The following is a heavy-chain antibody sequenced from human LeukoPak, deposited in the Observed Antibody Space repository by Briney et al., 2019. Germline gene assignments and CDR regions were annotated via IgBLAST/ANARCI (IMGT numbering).Heavy chain of an antibody. V-gene: IGHV3-30-3*01. CDR2: ISYDGSNK. D-gene: IGHD3-22*01. Sequence: HPGRSLRLSCAASGFTFSSYAMHWVRQAPGKGLEWVAVISYDGSNKYYADSVKGRFTISRDNSKNTLYLQMNSLRAEDTAVYYCARADYEPTYYYDPPDYWGQGTLVTVSS. CDR1: GFTFSSYA. J-gene: IGHJ4*02. CDR3: ARADYEPTYYYDPPDY.